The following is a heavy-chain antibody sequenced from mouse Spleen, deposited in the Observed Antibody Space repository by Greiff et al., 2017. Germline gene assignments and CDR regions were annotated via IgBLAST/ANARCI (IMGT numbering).Heavy chain of an antibody. V-gene: IGHV5-6-4*01. Sequence: EVKLMESGGGLVKLGGSLKLSCAASGFTFSSYYMSWVRQTPEKRLEWVATISSGGGSTYYPDSVKGRFTISRDNAKNTLYLQMSSLNSEDTAVYYCARDTGAFDYWGQGTTLTVSS. CDR3: ARDTGAFDY. CDR2: ISSGGGST. CDR1: GFTFSSYY. J-gene: IGHJ2*01.